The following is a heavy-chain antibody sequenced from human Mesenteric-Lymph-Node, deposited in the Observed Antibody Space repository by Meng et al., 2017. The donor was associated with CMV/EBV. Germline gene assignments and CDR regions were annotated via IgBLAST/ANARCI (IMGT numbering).Heavy chain of an antibody. CDR1: GGAFDSHA. CDR2: IITVIGKG. Sequence: KAAGGAFDSHAIAWVRQGPRQGLEWMGRIITVIGKGNYAQKFQGRVTITADKSTSTVYMELYSLTSEDTAVYYCARGRDSSGFHFDYWGQGTLVTVSS. CDR3: ARGRDSSGFHFDY. V-gene: IGHV1-69*04. D-gene: IGHD3-22*01. J-gene: IGHJ4*02.